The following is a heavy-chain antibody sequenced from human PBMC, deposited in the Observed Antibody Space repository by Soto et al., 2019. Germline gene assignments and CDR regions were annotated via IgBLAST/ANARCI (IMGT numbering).Heavy chain of an antibody. V-gene: IGHV3-30*18. Sequence: GGFLRLSCAASGFTLSSQGVPWVRQAPGKGLEWVAVISYDGSNKYYADSVKGRFTISRDNSKNTLYLQMNSLRAEDTAVYYCAKDRDSSGWYSYYYYYHAMHVWGQGTTVTVS. J-gene: IGHJ6*02. CDR1: GFTLSSQG. CDR3: AKDRDSSGWYSYYYYYHAMHV. D-gene: IGHD6-19*01. CDR2: ISYDGSNK.